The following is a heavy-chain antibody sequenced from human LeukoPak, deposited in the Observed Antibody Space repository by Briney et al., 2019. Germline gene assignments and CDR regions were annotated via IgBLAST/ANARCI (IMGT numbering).Heavy chain of an antibody. V-gene: IGHV3-23*01. CDR3: AKPREQQLLRIAFDV. D-gene: IGHD5/OR15-5a*01. Sequence: GGSLRLSCAASGFTFSSYAMSWVRQAPGKGLEWVSAISGSGGSTYYADSVKGRFTISRDNSKNTLYLQSNNLRAEDTAIYYCAKPREQQLLRIAFDVWGQGTMVTVSS. J-gene: IGHJ3*01. CDR1: GFTFSSYA. CDR2: ISGSGGST.